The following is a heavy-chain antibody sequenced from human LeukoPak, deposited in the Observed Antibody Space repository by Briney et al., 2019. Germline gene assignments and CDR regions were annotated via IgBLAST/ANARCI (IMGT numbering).Heavy chain of an antibody. CDR1: GFTFSSYR. CDR2: IKQDGSEK. V-gene: IGHV3-7*01. D-gene: IGHD1-1*01. Sequence: GGSLRLSCAASGFTFSSYRMSWVRQAPGKGLEWVANIKQDGSEKYYVDSVKGRFTISRDNAKNSLYLQMNSLRAEDTAVYYCAREGNWNDYYYYGMDVWGQGTTVTVSS. CDR3: AREGNWNDYYYYGMDV. J-gene: IGHJ6*02.